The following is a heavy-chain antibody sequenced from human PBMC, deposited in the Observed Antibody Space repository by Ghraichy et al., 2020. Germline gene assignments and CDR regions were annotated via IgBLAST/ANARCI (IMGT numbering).Heavy chain of an antibody. J-gene: IGHJ6*02. CDR1: GFTFSDYY. CDR2: ISSSSSTI. CDR3: ARDKYYDFWSGYSYYYYGMDV. D-gene: IGHD3-3*01. V-gene: IGHV3-11*01. Sequence: GGSLRLSCAASGFTFSDYYMSWIRQAPGKGLEWVSYISSSSSTIYYADSVKGRFTISRDNAKNSLYLQMNSLRAEDTAVYYCARDKYYDFWSGYSYYYYGMDVWSQGTTVTVSS.